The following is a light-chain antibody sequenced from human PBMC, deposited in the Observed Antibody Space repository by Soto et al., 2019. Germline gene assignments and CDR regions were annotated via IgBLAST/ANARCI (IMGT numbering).Light chain of an antibody. CDR3: SSYSSSNTPSYV. CDR1: SSDDGGFHY. CDR2: EVT. Sequence: QSALTQPASVSGSPGQSLTISCTGTSSDDGGFHYVSWYQQHPGKAPKLIIYEVTNRPSGVSDRFSGSNSDNTASLTISGLQAEDEADYYCSSYSSSNTPSYVFGTGTKVIV. V-gene: IGLV2-14*01. J-gene: IGLJ1*01.